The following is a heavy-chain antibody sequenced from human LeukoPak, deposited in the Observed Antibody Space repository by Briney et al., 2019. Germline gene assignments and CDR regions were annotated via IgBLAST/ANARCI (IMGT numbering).Heavy chain of an antibody. Sequence: GGSLRLSCAASGFTFSSYWMSWVRQAPGRGLEWVANRKQDGSEKYYVDSVKGRFTISRDNAKNSLYLQMTSLRAEATAVYFCAKRGVVIRVILVGFHKEAYYFDSWGQGALVTVSS. D-gene: IGHD3-22*01. CDR2: RKQDGSEK. V-gene: IGHV3-7*03. J-gene: IGHJ4*02. CDR3: AKRGVVIRVILVGFHKEAYYFDS. CDR1: GFTFSSYW.